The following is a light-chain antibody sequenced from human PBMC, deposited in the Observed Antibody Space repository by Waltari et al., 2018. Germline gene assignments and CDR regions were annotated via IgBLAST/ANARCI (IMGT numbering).Light chain of an antibody. Sequence: DILMTQSPSSLSASVGDRVTIPCRASQSISNCLNWYQQKPGKAPNLLIYAASSLETGVPSRFSGSGSGTDFTLTISSLQPDDFGTYYCQQSYNTPPVTCGPGTKVDIK. V-gene: IGKV1-39*01. CDR3: QQSYNTPPVT. CDR2: AAS. CDR1: QSISNC. J-gene: IGKJ1*01.